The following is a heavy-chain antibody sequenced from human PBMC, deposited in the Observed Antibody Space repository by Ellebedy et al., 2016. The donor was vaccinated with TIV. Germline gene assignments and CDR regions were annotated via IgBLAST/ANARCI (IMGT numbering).Heavy chain of an antibody. Sequence: MPSETLSLTCTVSGGSISSYYWSWIRQPAGKGLEWIGRIYTSGSTNYNPSLQSRVTMPVDTSKNQFSLKLSSVTAADTAVYYCAGGYSSGWTDYWGQGTLVTVSS. CDR2: IYTSGST. J-gene: IGHJ4*02. CDR1: GGSISSYY. V-gene: IGHV4-4*07. CDR3: AGGYSSGWTDY. D-gene: IGHD6-19*01.